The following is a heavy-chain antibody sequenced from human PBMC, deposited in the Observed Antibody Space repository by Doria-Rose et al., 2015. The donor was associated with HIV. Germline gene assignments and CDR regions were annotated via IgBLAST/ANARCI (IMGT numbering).Heavy chain of an antibody. D-gene: IGHD1-1*01. Sequence: QVQLQESGAGLVKPSETLSLTCAVFGGSFSGYYWSWIRQPPGKGLEWIGEINHSGSTNYKTSLKSRVTISLDTSKNLMSWQLGSVTAADTAVYYCARGLLRGGWNDVDYYYGMDVWGQGTAVTVSS. CDR3: ARGLLRGGWNDVDYYYGMDV. J-gene: IGHJ6*02. V-gene: IGHV4-34*01. CDR2: INHSGST. CDR1: GGSFSGYY.